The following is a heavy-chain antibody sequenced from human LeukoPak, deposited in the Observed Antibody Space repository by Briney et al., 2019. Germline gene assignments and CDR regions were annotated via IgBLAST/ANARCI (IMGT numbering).Heavy chain of an antibody. J-gene: IGHJ4*02. Sequence: SETLSLTCAVSGGSISSGGYSWSWIRQPPGKGLEWIGYIYYSGSTYYNPSLKSRVTISVDTSKNQFSLKLSSVTAADTAVYYCARGLRDIVVVVAATFFDYWGQGTLVTVSS. V-gene: IGHV4-30-4*07. CDR1: GGSISSGGYS. D-gene: IGHD2-15*01. CDR2: IYYSGST. CDR3: ARGLRDIVVVVAATFFDY.